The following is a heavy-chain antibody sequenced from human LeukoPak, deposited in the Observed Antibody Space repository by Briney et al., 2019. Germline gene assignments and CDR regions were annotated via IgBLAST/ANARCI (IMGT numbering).Heavy chain of an antibody. CDR1: GGSISSSSYY. V-gene: IGHV4-39*01. D-gene: IGHD3-10*01. CDR2: IYYSGST. J-gene: IGHJ4*02. Sequence: PSETLSLTCTVSGGSISSSSYYWGWIRQPPGKGLEWIGSIYYSGSTYYNPSLKSRVTISVDTSKNQFSLKLSSVTAADTAVYYCARRPLWFGNLDYWGQGTLVTVSS. CDR3: ARRPLWFGNLDY.